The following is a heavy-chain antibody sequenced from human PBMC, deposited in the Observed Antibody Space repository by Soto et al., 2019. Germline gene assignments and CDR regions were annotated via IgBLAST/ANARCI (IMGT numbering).Heavy chain of an antibody. CDR2: IYYSGST. CDR3: AGSYYYYYMDV. Sequence: RQPPGKGLEWIAYIYYSGSTNYNPSLKSRVTISVDTSENQFSLKLSSVTAADTAVYYCAGSYYYYYMDVWGKGTTVTVSS. V-gene: IGHV4-59*01. J-gene: IGHJ6*03.